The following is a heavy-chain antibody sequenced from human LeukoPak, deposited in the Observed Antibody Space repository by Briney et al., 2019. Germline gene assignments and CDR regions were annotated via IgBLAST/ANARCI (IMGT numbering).Heavy chain of an antibody. V-gene: IGHV3-33*01. D-gene: IGHD1-26*01. CDR1: GFTFSSYG. Sequence: PGGSLRLSCAASGFTFSSYGMPWVRQAPGKGLEWVAVIWYDGSNKYYADSVKGRFTISRDNSKNTLYLQMNGLRAEDTAVYYCARVEMGATSFDYWGQGTLVTVSS. CDR2: IWYDGSNK. CDR3: ARVEMGATSFDY. J-gene: IGHJ4*02.